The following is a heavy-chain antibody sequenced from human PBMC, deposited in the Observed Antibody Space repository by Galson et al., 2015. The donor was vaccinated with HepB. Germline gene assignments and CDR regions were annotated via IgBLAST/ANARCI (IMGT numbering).Heavy chain of an antibody. D-gene: IGHD3-3*01. CDR1: GFTFTSSA. CDR3: AAGLWEGEWLNLDY. J-gene: IGHJ4*02. V-gene: IGHV1-58*01. Sequence: SVKVSCKASGFTFTSSAVQWVRQARGQRLEWIGWIVVGSGNTNYAQKFQERVTITRDMSTSTAYMELSSLRSEDTAVYYCAAGLWEGEWLNLDYWGQGTLVTVSS. CDR2: IVVGSGNT.